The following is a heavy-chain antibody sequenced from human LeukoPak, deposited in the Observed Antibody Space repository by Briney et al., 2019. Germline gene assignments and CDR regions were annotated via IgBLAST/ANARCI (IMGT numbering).Heavy chain of an antibody. Sequence: GESLKISCEASGYIFTTYWIGWVRQMPGKGLEWMGIIYPGDSDTRYSPSFQGQVTISADKSISTACLQWSSLKASDTAMYYCVRLDGNSAPPDYWGQGTLVTVSS. V-gene: IGHV5-51*01. CDR3: VRLDGNSAPPDY. D-gene: IGHD4-23*01. CDR1: GYIFTTYW. J-gene: IGHJ4*02. CDR2: IYPGDSDT.